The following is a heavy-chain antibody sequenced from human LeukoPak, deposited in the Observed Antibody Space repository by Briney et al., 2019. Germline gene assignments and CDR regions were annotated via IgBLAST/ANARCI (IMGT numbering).Heavy chain of an antibody. CDR3: ARRQVSGWGYWYFDL. Sequence: SETLSLTCTVSGGSISSSSYYWGWIRQPPGKGLEWIGSIYYSGSTYYNPSLKSRVSISGDTSKNQFSLKLSSVTAADTAVYYCARRQVSGWGYWYFDLWGRGTLVTVSS. D-gene: IGHD6-19*01. CDR1: GGSISSSSYY. V-gene: IGHV4-39*07. CDR2: IYYSGST. J-gene: IGHJ2*01.